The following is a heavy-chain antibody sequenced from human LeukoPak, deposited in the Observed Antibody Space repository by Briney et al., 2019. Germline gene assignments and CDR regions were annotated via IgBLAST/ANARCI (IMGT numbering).Heavy chain of an antibody. CDR2: IIPIFGTA. CDR3: ARDMTGWATDAFDI. Sequence: AASVKVSCXASGGTFSSYAISWVRQALGQGLEWMGRIIPIFGTANYAQKFQGRVTITTDESTSTAYMELSSLRSEDTAVYYCARDMTGWATDAFDIWGQGTMVTVSS. D-gene: IGHD3-9*01. CDR1: GGTFSSYA. V-gene: IGHV1-69*05. J-gene: IGHJ3*02.